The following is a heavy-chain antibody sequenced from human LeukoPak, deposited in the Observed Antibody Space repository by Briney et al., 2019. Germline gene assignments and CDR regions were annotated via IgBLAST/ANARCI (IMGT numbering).Heavy chain of an antibody. V-gene: IGHV4-59*01. J-gene: IGHJ6*03. CDR1: GGSISRYY. CDR2: FYYSGST. D-gene: IGHD3/OR15-3a*01. Sequence: SVTQSLTCTVCGGSISRYYWSGMRQPPGKGLEGIGYFYYSGSTNYNPSLKSRVTISVDTSKNQFSLKLSSMTAAETAVYYCARVNPGILDGCYYYYFRLVWGEGTGVSISS. CDR3: ARVNPGILDGCYYYYFRLV.